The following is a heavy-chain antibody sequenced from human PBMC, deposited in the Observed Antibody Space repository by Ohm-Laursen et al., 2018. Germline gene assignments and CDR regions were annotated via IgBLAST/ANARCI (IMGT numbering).Heavy chain of an antibody. V-gene: IGHV3-23*01. CDR1: GFTFSSYA. J-gene: IGHJ5*02. CDR3: AREQEDYYDSSGPNWFDP. Sequence: GSLRLSCAASGFTFSSYAMSWVRQAPGKGLEWVSAISGSGGSTYYADSVKGRFTISRDNSKNTLYLQMNSLRAEDTAVYYCAREQEDYYDSSGPNWFDPWGQGTLVTVSS. D-gene: IGHD3-22*01. CDR2: ISGSGGST.